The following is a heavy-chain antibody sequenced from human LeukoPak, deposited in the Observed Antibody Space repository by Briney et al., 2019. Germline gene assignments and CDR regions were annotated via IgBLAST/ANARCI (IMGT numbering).Heavy chain of an antibody. J-gene: IGHJ6*03. CDR3: ARDRPRYQLYMDV. CDR2: ISAYNGNT. V-gene: IGHV1-18*01. CDR1: GYTFTSYG. D-gene: IGHD2-2*01. Sequence: ASVKVSCKASGYTFTSYGISWVRQAPGRGLERMGWISAYNGNTNYAQKLQGRVTMTTDTSTSTAYMELRSLRSDDTAVYYCARDRPRYQLYMDVWGKGTTVTVSS.